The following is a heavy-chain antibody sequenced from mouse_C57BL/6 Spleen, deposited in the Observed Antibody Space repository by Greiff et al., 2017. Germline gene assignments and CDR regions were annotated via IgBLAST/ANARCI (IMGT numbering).Heavy chain of an antibody. Sequence: EVKLQQSVAELVRPGASVKLSCTASGFNIKNTYMHWVKQRPEQGLEWIGRIDPANGNTKYAPKFQGKATITADTSSNTAYLQLSSLTSEDTAIYYCARSPDYYGSSSWFAYWGQGTLVTVSA. CDR2: IDPANGNT. V-gene: IGHV14-3*01. D-gene: IGHD1-1*01. CDR1: GFNIKNTY. CDR3: ARSPDYYGSSSWFAY. J-gene: IGHJ3*01.